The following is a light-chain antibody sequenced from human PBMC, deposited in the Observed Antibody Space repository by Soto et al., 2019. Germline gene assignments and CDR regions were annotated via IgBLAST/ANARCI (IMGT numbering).Light chain of an antibody. Sequence: DIQMTQSPSTLSATVGDRVTITCRASQTISTWLAWYQHKPWKAPKFLIYHASSLETGVPSRFSGSGSGTAFTLTITNLQTDDFAAYYWHHYKSYLYSFGQRTELEI. CDR3: HHYKSYLYS. CDR2: HAS. CDR1: QTISTW. V-gene: IGKV1-5*01. J-gene: IGKJ2*01.